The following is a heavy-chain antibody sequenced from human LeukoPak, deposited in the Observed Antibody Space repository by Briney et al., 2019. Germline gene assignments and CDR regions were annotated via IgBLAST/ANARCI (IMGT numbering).Heavy chain of an antibody. CDR2: IYYSGST. CDR1: GGSISSSSYY. V-gene: IGHV4-39*07. Sequence: SETPSLTCTVSGGSISSSSYYWGWIRQPPGKGLEWIGSIYYSGSTYYNPSLKSRVTISVDTSKNQFSLKLSSVTAADTAVYYCARVEGYSGGWHNPFWFDPWGQGTLVTVSS. J-gene: IGHJ5*02. CDR3: ARVEGYSGGWHNPFWFDP. D-gene: IGHD6-19*01.